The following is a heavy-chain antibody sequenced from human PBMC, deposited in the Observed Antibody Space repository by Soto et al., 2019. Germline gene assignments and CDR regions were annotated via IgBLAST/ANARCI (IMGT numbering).Heavy chain of an antibody. Sequence: EVQLVESGGGLNQPGGSLRLSCAASGFTVSSNYMNWVRQAPGKGLEWVSIIYSDSSTYYADSVKGRFTISRDNSKNTLYLQMNSLRAEDTAVYYCARGPGVTVNYWGQGILVTVSS. J-gene: IGHJ4*02. D-gene: IGHD3-16*02. CDR2: IYSDSST. CDR3: ARGPGVTVNY. V-gene: IGHV3-53*01. CDR1: GFTVSSNY.